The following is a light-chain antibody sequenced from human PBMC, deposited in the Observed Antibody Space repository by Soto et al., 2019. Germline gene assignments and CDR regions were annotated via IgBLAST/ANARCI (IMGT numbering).Light chain of an antibody. CDR2: EVT. Sequence: QSALAQPASMSGSPGQSITISCTGSGSDIATFNYVSWYQQYPGKAPKLILYEVTTRPSGVSSRFSGSKSGNTASLTISGLQADDEANYYCSSYTTSNTPDVFGTGTKVTVL. V-gene: IGLV2-14*03. CDR1: GSDIATFNY. CDR3: SSYTTSNTPDV. J-gene: IGLJ1*01.